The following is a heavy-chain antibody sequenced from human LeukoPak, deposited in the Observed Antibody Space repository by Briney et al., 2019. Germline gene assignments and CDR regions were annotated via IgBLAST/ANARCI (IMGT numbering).Heavy chain of an antibody. J-gene: IGHJ4*02. Sequence: SETLSLTCTVSGGSISSYYWSWIRQPPGKGLEWIGYIYSSGSTTYNPSLKSRVTISVDTSKNQFSLKLSSLTAADTAVYYCARGADFWSGYSAFDYWGQGTLVTVSS. CDR1: GGSISSYY. CDR3: ARGADFWSGYSAFDY. D-gene: IGHD3-3*01. CDR2: IYSSGST. V-gene: IGHV4-59*01.